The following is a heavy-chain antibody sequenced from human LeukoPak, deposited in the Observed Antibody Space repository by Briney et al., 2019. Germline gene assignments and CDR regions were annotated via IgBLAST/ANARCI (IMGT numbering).Heavy chain of an antibody. D-gene: IGHD6-6*01. CDR2: ISSSSSTI. Sequence: GGSLRLSCAASGFTLSTYTMNWVRQAPGRGLQWFSYISSSSSTIYYADSVKGRFTISRDNAKNSLYLQMNSLRDEDTAVYYCAREYSSSSGRAFDIWGQGTMVTVSS. J-gene: IGHJ3*02. CDR3: AREYSSSSGRAFDI. CDR1: GFTLSTYT. V-gene: IGHV3-48*02.